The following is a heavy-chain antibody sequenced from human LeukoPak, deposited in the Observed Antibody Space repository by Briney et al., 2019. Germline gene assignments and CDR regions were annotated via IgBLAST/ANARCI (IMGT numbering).Heavy chain of an antibody. J-gene: IGHJ5*02. CDR2: IYTSGST. Sequence: SETLSLTCTVSGGSISSYYWSWIRQPAGKGLEWIGRIYTSGSTNYNPSLKSRVTMSVDTSKNQFSLKLSSVTAADTAVYYCARDGNQLLWFGELLGWFDPWGQGTLVTVSS. CDR3: ARDGNQLLWFGELLGWFDP. D-gene: IGHD3-10*01. V-gene: IGHV4-4*07. CDR1: GGSISSYY.